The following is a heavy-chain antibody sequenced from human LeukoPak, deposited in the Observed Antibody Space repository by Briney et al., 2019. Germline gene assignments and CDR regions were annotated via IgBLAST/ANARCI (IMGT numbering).Heavy chain of an antibody. CDR2: ISSSGTTI. J-gene: IGHJ4*02. CDR3: ARDPATVAGTPNFDY. D-gene: IGHD6-19*01. CDR1: GFTFSIYE. Sequence: GGSLRLSCAASGFTFSIYEMNWVRQAPGKGLEWVSYISSSGTTIYYADSVKGRFTISRDNAKNSLSLQMNSLRAEDTAVYYCARDPATVAGTPNFDYWGQGTLVTVSS. V-gene: IGHV3-48*03.